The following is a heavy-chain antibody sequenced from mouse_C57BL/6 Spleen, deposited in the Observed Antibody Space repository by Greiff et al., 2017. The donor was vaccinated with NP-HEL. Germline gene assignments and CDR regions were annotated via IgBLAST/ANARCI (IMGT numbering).Heavy chain of an antibody. CDR2: ISYSGST. CDR1: GYSITSDY. CDR3: ARSRHYGSSYGWYFDV. D-gene: IGHD1-1*01. Sequence: VQLQESGPGLAKPSQTLSLTCSVTGYSITSDYWNWIRKFPGNKLEYMGYISYSGSTYYNPSLKSRISITRDTSKNQYYLQLNSVTTEDTATYYCARSRHYGSSYGWYFDVWGTGTTVTVSS. J-gene: IGHJ1*03. V-gene: IGHV3-8*01.